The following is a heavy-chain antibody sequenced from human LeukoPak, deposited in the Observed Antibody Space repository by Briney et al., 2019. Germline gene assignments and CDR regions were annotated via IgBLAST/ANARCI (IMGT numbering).Heavy chain of an antibody. CDR2: VSYNGVNK. CDR3: ARVDNLRDYYGMDV. Sequence: GGSLRLSCAASGFTLSNYAMDWVRQAPGKGLEWVAVVSYNGVNKYYADSVKGRFTISRDNSKNTLYPQMNSLRTEDTAIYYCARVDNLRDYYGMDVWGQGTTVTVSS. CDR1: GFTLSNYA. D-gene: IGHD1-20*01. V-gene: IGHV3-30-3*01. J-gene: IGHJ6*02.